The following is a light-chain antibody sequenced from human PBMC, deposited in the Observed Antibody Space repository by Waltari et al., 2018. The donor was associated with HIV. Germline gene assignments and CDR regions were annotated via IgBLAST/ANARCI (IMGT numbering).Light chain of an antibody. J-gene: IGLJ3*02. CDR3: AAWDDGLSGPV. V-gene: IGLV1-47*01. CDR1: SSNIGSNY. CDR2: RTN. Sequence: QSVLTQPPSASGTPGQRVTISCSGSSSNIGSNYVYWYQQLPGTAPKLLIYRTNQRPSGVPARFSGSKSGTSASLAITGLRSEDEADYYCAAWDDGLSGPVFGGGTKLTVL.